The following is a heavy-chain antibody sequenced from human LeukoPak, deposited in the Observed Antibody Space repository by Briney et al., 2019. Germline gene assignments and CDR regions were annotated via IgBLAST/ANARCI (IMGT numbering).Heavy chain of an antibody. CDR1: GFTFSSYA. CDR3: AKYDVGTGMVLGHLDY. CDR2: ISDSGDST. Sequence: GGSLRLSCAASGFTFSSYAMSWVRQAPGKGLEWVSGISDSGDSTYYADSVKGRFTISRDNSKNTVYLQMSSLRAEDTAVYYCAKYDVGTGMVLGHLDYWGQGTLVTVSS. V-gene: IGHV3-23*01. J-gene: IGHJ4*02. D-gene: IGHD5-18*01.